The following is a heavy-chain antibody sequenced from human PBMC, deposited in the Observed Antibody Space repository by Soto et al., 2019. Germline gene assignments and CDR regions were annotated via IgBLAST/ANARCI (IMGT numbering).Heavy chain of an antibody. Sequence: GESLKISCKGSGYSFAGYWITWVRQKPGEGLEWMGRIDPSDSQTYYSPSFRGHVTISVNKSITTVFLQWSSLRASDTAMYYCARQIYDSDTGPNFQYYFDSWGQGTPVTVSS. V-gene: IGHV5-10-1*01. D-gene: IGHD3-22*01. CDR1: GYSFAGYW. J-gene: IGHJ4*02. CDR3: ARQIYDSDTGPNFQYYFDS. CDR2: IDPSDSQT.